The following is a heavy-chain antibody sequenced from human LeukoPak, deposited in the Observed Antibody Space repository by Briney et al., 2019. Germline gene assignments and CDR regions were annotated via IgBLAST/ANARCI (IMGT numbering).Heavy chain of an antibody. J-gene: IGHJ6*02. CDR3: ARSAPDSSGYYYYYYGMDV. D-gene: IGHD3-22*01. CDR1: GGTFTSYT. Sequence: SVKVSCKASGGTFTSYTISWVRQAPGQGLWWMGRIIPILGIANYAQKFQGRVTITADKPTSTAYMELSSLRSEDTAVYYCARSAPDSSGYYYYYYGMDVWGQGTTVTVSS. CDR2: IIPILGIA. V-gene: IGHV1-69*02.